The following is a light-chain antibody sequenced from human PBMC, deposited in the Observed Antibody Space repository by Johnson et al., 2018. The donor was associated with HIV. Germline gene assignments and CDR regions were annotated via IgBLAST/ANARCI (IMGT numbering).Light chain of an antibody. J-gene: IGLJ1*01. CDR2: ENN. CDR3: GTWDSSLSARYV. Sequence: QSVLTQPPSVSAAPGQKVTISCSGSSSNIGNNYVSWYQQLPGTAPKLLIYENNKRPSAIPDRFSGSKSGTSATLGITGLQNGDEADYYCGTWDSSLSARYVFGTGTKVTVL. V-gene: IGLV1-51*02. CDR1: SSNIGNNY.